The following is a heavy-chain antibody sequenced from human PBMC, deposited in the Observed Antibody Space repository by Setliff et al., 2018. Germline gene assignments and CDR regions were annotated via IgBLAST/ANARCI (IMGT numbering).Heavy chain of an antibody. CDR2: ISPYSGES. CDR3: TRSRGPRVVLAADFDF. CDR1: GFRFTNFG. Sequence: GASVKVSCKTSGFRFTNFGFSWVRQAPGQGLEWMGWISPYSGESNYAQKFQDRLTVTADTSTKTIYMELRSLTSDDTAVYFCTRSRGPRVVLAADFDFWGQGTLVTVSS. J-gene: IGHJ4*02. V-gene: IGHV1-18*01. D-gene: IGHD3-16*01.